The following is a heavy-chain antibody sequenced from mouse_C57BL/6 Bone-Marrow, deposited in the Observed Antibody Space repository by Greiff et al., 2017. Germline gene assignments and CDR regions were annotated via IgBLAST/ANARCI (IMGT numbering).Heavy chain of an antibody. CDR1: GFTFSSYG. CDR3: ARHARWLLLYYFDY. V-gene: IGHV5-6*01. CDR2: ISSGGSYT. J-gene: IGHJ2*01. D-gene: IGHD2-3*01. Sequence: EVQLVESGGDLVKPGGSLKLSCAASGFTFSSYGMSWVRQTPDKRLEWVATISSGGSYTYYPDSVKGRFTITRDNAKNTLYLQMSSLKSEDTAMYYCARHARWLLLYYFDYWGQGTTLTVSS.